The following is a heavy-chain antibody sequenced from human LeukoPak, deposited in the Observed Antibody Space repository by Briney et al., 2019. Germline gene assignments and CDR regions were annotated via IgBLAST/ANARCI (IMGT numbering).Heavy chain of an antibody. V-gene: IGHV4-30-4*01. CDR2: IYYSGST. Sequence: PSETLYLTCTVPGGSISRGDYYWSWIRQPPGKGLEWIGYIYYSGSTYYNPSLKSRVTISVDTSKNQFSLKLSSVTAADTAVYDCATVRTYGDYWYWGQGTLVTVSS. CDR3: ATVRTYGDYWY. D-gene: IGHD4-17*01. CDR1: GGSISRGDYY. J-gene: IGHJ4*02.